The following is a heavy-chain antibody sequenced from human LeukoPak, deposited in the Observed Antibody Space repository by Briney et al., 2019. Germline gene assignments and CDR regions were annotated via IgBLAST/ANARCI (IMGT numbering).Heavy chain of an antibody. CDR3: AKTDYYYDSSGYYYGL. D-gene: IGHD3-22*01. J-gene: IGHJ3*01. Sequence: GGSLRLSCAVSGFTLSSYAMSWVRQAPEKGLEWVSAISGSGGSTYYADSVKGRFTISRDNSKNTLYLQMNSLRAEDTAVYYCAKTDYYYDSSGYYYGLWGQGTMVTVSS. CDR1: GFTLSSYA. V-gene: IGHV3-23*01. CDR2: ISGSGGST.